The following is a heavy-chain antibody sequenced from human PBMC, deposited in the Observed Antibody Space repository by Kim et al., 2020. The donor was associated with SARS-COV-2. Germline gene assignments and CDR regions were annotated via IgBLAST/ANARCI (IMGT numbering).Heavy chain of an antibody. Sequence: GGSLRLSCAVSGFTFSSYEMNWVRQAPGKGLEWVSYISKSGTGRQYADSVKGRFTISRDNAKKSLYLQMNSLRAEDTAFYYCAREVATTPDAFDIWGQGTLVTVSS. D-gene: IGHD5-12*01. CDR2: ISKSGTGR. V-gene: IGHV3-48*03. CDR3: AREVATTPDAFDI. CDR1: GFTFSSYE. J-gene: IGHJ3*02.